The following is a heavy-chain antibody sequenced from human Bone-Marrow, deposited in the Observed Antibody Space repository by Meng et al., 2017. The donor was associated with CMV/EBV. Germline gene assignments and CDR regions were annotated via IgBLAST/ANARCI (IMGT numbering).Heavy chain of an antibody. CDR1: GFTFTTFG. D-gene: IGHD2-2*01. CDR3: AKFPVPAAYNWFDP. V-gene: IGHV3-30*02. J-gene: IGHJ5*02. Sequence: GGSLRLSCAASGFTFTTFGMSWVRQAPGKGLEWVAFIRHDGSNKYYADSVKGRFTISRDNSKNTLYLQMNSLRAEDTAVYYCAKFPVPAAYNWFDPWGQGTLVTVSS. CDR2: IRHDGSNK.